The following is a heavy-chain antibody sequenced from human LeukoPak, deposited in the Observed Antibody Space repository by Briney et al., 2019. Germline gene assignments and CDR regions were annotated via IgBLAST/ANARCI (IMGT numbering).Heavy chain of an antibody. CDR1: GFTFSAHA. Sequence: GGSLRLSCAASGFTFSAHAMNWVRQAPGKGLEWVSAISGGGSSTYYADSVEGRFTISRDNSKNTLYLQMNSLRAEDTAVYYCAKDWASGNYFDYWGQGTLVTVSS. J-gene: IGHJ4*02. D-gene: IGHD1-14*01. V-gene: IGHV3-23*01. CDR2: ISGGGSST. CDR3: AKDWASGNYFDY.